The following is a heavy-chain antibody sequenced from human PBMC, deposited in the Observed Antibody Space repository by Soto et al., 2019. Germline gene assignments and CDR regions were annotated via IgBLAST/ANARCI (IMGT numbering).Heavy chain of an antibody. CDR1: GGSMNSYY. V-gene: IGHV4-59*01. J-gene: IGHJ5*02. Sequence: QVQLQESGPGLVLPSETLSLTCTVSGGSMNSYYWTWVRQPPGKGLEWIGYVYDSGTSKYNASLESSINMSLDKSRNQFSLSLSYVTAADTAVDFCARYSPPKKSFDSNPGWLDPWGQGTLGAVSS. CDR3: ARYSPPKKSFDSNPGWLDP. D-gene: IGHD2-21*01. CDR2: VYDSGTS.